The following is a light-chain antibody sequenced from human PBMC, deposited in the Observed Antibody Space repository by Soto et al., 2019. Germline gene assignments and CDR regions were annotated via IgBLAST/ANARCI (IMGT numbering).Light chain of an antibody. CDR2: GAS. J-gene: IGKJ5*01. CDR3: QQYNKWPIT. Sequence: EIVMTQSPATLSVSPGERATLSCRASQSVSSNLAWYQQKPGQAPRVLIYGASTRATGIPARFTGIGSGTEFTLTISSLQSEDFAVYYCQQYNKWPITFGQGTRLEI. CDR1: QSVSSN. V-gene: IGKV3-15*01.